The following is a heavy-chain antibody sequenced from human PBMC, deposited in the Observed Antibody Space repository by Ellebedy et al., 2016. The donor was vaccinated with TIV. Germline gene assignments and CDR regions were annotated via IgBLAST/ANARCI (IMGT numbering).Heavy chain of an antibody. D-gene: IGHD3-9*01. Sequence: ASVKVSXXASGYTFTSYGISWVRQAPGQGLEWMGWISAYNGNTNYAQKLQGRVTMTTDTSTSTAYMELRSLRSDDTAVYYCARAVRLRYFDWLYPSHFDYWGQGTLVTVSS. CDR2: ISAYNGNT. J-gene: IGHJ4*02. V-gene: IGHV1-18*01. CDR3: ARAVRLRYFDWLYPSHFDY. CDR1: GYTFTSYG.